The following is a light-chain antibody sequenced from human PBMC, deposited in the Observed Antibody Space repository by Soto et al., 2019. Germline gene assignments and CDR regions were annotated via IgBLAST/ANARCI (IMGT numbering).Light chain of an antibody. Sequence: QLVLTQPPSVSGTPGQSVTISCSGTSSNIGSNYVNWYQQLPGTAPKLLIHSNGQRPSGVPDRFSGSKSGTSASLAISGLQSHDEADYYCATWDDSLDAWVFGGGTKLTVL. V-gene: IGLV1-44*01. CDR2: SNG. CDR1: SSNIGSNY. CDR3: ATWDDSLDAWV. J-gene: IGLJ3*02.